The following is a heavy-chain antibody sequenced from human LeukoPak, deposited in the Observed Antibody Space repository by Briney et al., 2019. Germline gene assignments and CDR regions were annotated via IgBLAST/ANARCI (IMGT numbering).Heavy chain of an antibody. V-gene: IGHV4-59*08. J-gene: IGHJ5*02. Sequence: SETLSLTCTLSGGSISSRYWSWIRQPPGKGLEWIGSIYYSGGTNYNPSLQGRVSISVDTSKIQFSLKLSCVTSADTAVYYCARWQYTISSGWFDPWGQGTLVTVSS. D-gene: IGHD6-6*01. CDR1: GGSISSRY. CDR2: IYYSGGT. CDR3: ARWQYTISSGWFDP.